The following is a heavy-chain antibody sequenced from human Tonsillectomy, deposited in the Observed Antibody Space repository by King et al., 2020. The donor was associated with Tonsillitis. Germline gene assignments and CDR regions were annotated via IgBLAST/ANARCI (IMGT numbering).Heavy chain of an antibody. CDR2: IYWDDEK. V-gene: IGHV2-5*02. D-gene: IGHD3-22*01. CDR3: AHRLDYYDSSGYFDY. Sequence: ITLQESGPTLVKPPQTLTLTCAFSGFSLSTHGVGVGWIRQPPGKALEWLALIYWDDEKRYSPSLKSRLTITKDTSKNQVVLTMTNVDPVDTATYYCAHRLDYYDSSGYFDYWGQGTLVTVSS. J-gene: IGHJ4*02. CDR1: GFSLSTHGVG.